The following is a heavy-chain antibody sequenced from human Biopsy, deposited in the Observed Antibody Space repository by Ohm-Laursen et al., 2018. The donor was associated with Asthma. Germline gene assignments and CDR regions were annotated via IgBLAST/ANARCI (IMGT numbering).Heavy chain of an antibody. V-gene: IGHV3-30*01. J-gene: IGHJ3*02. Sequence: SLRLSCAAAGFSFSNFAIHWVRQAPGKGLEWVGVISKDASTQDYADSVKGRFTMARDNSKNTLDLRMNSLREEDTAVYYCVRDGTDDAFDIWVQGTVVSVSS. CDR2: ISKDASTQ. CDR3: VRDGTDDAFDI. CDR1: GFSFSNFA. D-gene: IGHD1-1*01.